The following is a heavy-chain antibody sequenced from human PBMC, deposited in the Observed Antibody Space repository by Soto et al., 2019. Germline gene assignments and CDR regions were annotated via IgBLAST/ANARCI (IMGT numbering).Heavy chain of an antibody. V-gene: IGHV1-3*01. Sequence: ASVKVSCKASGYTFTSYAMHWVRQAPGQRLEWMGWINAGNGNTKYSQKFQGRVTITRDTSASTAYMELSSLRSEDTAVYYCAREAVRTGYYFDYWGQGTLVTVS. CDR2: INAGNGNT. CDR1: GYTFTSYA. CDR3: AREAVRTGYYFDY. D-gene: IGHD1-1*01. J-gene: IGHJ4*02.